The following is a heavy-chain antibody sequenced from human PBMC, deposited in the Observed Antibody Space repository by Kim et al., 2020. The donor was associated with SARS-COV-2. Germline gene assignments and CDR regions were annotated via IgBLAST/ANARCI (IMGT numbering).Heavy chain of an antibody. J-gene: IGHJ4*02. V-gene: IGHV3-23*01. CDR3: AKGLFVDYGSGSYYPFDY. Sequence: GRFTISRDNSKNTLYLQMNSLRAEDTAVYYCAKGLFVDYGSGSYYPFDYWGQGTLVTVSS. D-gene: IGHD3-10*01.